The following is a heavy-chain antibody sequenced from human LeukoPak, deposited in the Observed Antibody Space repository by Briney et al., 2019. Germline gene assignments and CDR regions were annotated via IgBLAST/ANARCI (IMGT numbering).Heavy chain of an antibody. Sequence: ASVKVSRKSSVYTFPSYRIRWVRQAPGKRLEWVGCICAYNGNTNYAQKLQGRLTMTTYTSTSTAYMELRSLRSDDTAVYYYARVSDLLPSLFVDPWGQGTLVTVSS. CDR1: VYTFPSYR. V-gene: IGHV1-18*01. CDR2: ICAYNGNT. CDR3: ARVSDLLPSLFVDP. D-gene: IGHD1-26*01. J-gene: IGHJ5*02.